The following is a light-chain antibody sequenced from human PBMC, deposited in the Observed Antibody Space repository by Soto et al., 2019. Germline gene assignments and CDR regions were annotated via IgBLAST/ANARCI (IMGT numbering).Light chain of an antibody. V-gene: IGKV2-28*01. CDR3: MQALQTPFT. CDR1: QSLLHSNGYNY. Sequence: DIVMTQSPLSLPVTPGEPASIPCRSSQSLLHSNGYNYLDWYLQKPGQSPQLLIYLGSNRASGVPDRVSGSGSGTDFTLKISRVEAEDVGVYYCMQALQTPFTFGPGTKVDIK. CDR2: LGS. J-gene: IGKJ3*01.